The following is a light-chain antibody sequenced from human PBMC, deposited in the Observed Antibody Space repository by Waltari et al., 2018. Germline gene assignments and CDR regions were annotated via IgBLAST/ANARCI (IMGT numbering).Light chain of an antibody. Sequence: EIVLTQSPATLSLSPGERATLSCRASQTVGSQLAWYQQKPGQAPRLLISDVSNRATGIPVRFSGSGSGADFTLTISSLEPEDFAVYYCQQYNNWPPITFGQGTRLEIK. CDR1: QTVGSQ. CDR3: QQYNNWPPIT. V-gene: IGKV3-11*01. CDR2: DVS. J-gene: IGKJ5*01.